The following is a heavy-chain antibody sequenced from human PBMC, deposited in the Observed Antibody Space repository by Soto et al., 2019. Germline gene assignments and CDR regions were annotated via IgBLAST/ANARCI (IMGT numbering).Heavy chain of an antibody. V-gene: IGHV1-2*06. D-gene: IGHD3-16*01. Sequence: DSVNVSHLDPGCSFPGQYIHWLRQAPGQGLEWMGRINAHSGGTEYAQKFQGRVTLTRDTSIATAYLTLTRLTYDDTALSYCAKYLMLELAYCFRAWGQGPQVTVSS. CDR2: INAHSGGT. CDR3: AKYLMLELAYCFRA. CDR1: GCSFPGQY. J-gene: IGHJ5*02.